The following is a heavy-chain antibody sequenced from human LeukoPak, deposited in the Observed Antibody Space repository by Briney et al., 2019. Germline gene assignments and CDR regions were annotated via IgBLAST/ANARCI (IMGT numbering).Heavy chain of an antibody. Sequence: SETLSLTCTVSGGSVSSGSYYWSWIRQPAGKGLEWIGRIYTSGSTNYNPSLKSRVTIPVDTSKNQFSLKLSSVTAADTAVYYCAREPVRGGYQLLGGDYWGQGTLVTVSS. D-gene: IGHD2-2*01. J-gene: IGHJ4*02. CDR2: IYTSGST. CDR1: GGSVSSGSYY. CDR3: AREPVRGGYQLLGGDY. V-gene: IGHV4-61*02.